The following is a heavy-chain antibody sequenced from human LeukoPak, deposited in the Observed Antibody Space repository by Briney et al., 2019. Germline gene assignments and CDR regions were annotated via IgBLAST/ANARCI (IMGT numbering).Heavy chain of an antibody. J-gene: IGHJ4*02. V-gene: IGHV3-30*02. CDR2: IRYDGSNK. CDR1: GFTFSSYG. D-gene: IGHD3-22*01. Sequence: GPLRLSCAASGFTFSSYGMHWVRQAPGKGLERVAFIRYDGSNKYYADSVKGRFTISADNSKNTLYLQMNSLRAEDTAVYYCAHSGYYYDSSGWDYWGQGTLVTVSS. CDR3: AHSGYYYDSSGWDY.